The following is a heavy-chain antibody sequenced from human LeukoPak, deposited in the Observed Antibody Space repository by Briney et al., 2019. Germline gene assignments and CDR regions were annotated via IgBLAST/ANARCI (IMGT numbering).Heavy chain of an antibody. CDR3: ARSRLVTNYYYYYMDV. V-gene: IGHV1-69*05. Sequence: SVKVSCKASGGTFSSYAISWVRQAPGQGLEWMGGIIPIFGTANYAQKFQGRVTITTDESTSTAYMELSSLRSEDTAVYYCARSRLVTNYYYYYMDVWGKGTTVTVSS. CDR2: IIPIFGTA. D-gene: IGHD3-16*02. CDR1: GGTFSSYA. J-gene: IGHJ6*03.